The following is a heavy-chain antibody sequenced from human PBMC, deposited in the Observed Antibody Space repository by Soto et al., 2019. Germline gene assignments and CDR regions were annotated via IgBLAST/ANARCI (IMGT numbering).Heavy chain of an antibody. CDR1: GGSMNSYY. CDR2: INHSGST. J-gene: IGHJ4*02. CDR3: ASTSVIAY. Sequence: SETLSLTCTVSGGSMNSYYWSWIRQPPGKGLEWIGEINHSGSTNYNPSLKSRVTISVDTSKNQFSLKLSSVTAADTAVYYCASTSVIAYWGQGTLVTVSS. V-gene: IGHV4-34*01. D-gene: IGHD3-16*02.